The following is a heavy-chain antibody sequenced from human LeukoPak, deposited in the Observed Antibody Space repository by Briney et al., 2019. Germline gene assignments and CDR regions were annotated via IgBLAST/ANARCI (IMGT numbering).Heavy chain of an antibody. CDR3: AKDVDYYASGTYHD. D-gene: IGHD3-10*01. Sequence: GGSLRLSCAASGFTFDDYAMHWVRQAPGKGLAWVSGVDWNSGNIGYAGSVKGRFTLSRDNARNSLYLQMNSLRPEDTALYYCAKDVDYYASGTYHDWGQGTLVTVSS. CDR2: VDWNSGNI. V-gene: IGHV3-9*01. J-gene: IGHJ4*02. CDR1: GFTFDDYA.